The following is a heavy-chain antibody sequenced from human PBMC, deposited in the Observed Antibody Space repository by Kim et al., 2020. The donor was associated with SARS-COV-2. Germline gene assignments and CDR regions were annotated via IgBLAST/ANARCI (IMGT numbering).Heavy chain of an antibody. D-gene: IGHD2-21*01. J-gene: IGHJ6*03. Sequence: ASVKVSCKASGYTFTSYDINWVRQATGQGLEWMGWMNPNSGNTGYAQKFQGRVTMTRNTSISTAYMELSSLRSEDTAVYYCARGHLKSIVVVIAPRPYYYYIESWGKRNAVNVP. CDR2: MNPNSGNT. CDR1: GYTFTSYD. CDR3: ARGHLKSIVVVIAPRPYYYYIES. V-gene: IGHV1-8*01.